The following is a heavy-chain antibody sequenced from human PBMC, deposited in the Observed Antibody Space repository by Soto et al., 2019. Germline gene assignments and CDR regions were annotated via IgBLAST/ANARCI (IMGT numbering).Heavy chain of an antibody. V-gene: IGHV3-30-3*01. Sequence: QVQLVESGGGVVQPGRSLRLSCAASGFTFSSYAMHWVRQAPGKGLEWVAVISYDGSNKYYADSVKGRFPISRDNSTNTVYLQMNSLRAEDTAVYYCARDWLVPADMGDYYYGMDVWCQGTTVTVSS. CDR1: GFTFSSYA. CDR3: ARDWLVPADMGDYYYGMDV. CDR2: ISYDGSNK. J-gene: IGHJ6*02. D-gene: IGHD2-2*01.